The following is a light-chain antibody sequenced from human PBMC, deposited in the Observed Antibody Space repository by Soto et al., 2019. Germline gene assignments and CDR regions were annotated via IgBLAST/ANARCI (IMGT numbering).Light chain of an antibody. CDR2: AAS. CDR1: QNVNRNY. Sequence: EIVLTQSPGSLSLSPGERATLSCRANQNVNRNYLAWFQQKPGQAPRLLIYAASSRATGIPDRFSGGGSGTDFTLTISRLEPEDFAVYYCQQYGSSPMYTFGQGTKVGIK. V-gene: IGKV3-20*01. J-gene: IGKJ2*01. CDR3: QQYGSSPMYT.